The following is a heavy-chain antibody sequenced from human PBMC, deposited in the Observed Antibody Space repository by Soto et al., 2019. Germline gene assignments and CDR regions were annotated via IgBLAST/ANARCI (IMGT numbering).Heavy chain of an antibody. D-gene: IGHD5-18*01. V-gene: IGHV3-30*18. CDR2: ISYDGSNK. CDR3: AKGGRYSYGYSSYYYYGMDV. J-gene: IGHJ6*02. CDR1: GFTFSSYG. Sequence: GGSLRLSCAASGFTFSSYGMHWVRQAPGKGLEWVAVISYDGSNKYYADSVKGRFTISRDNSKNTLYLQMNSLRAEDTAVYYCAKGGRYSYGYSSYYYYGMDVWGQGTTVTVS.